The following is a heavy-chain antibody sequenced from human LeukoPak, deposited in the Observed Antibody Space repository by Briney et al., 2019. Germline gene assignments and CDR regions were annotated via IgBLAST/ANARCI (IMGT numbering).Heavy chain of an antibody. CDR1: GGSISSYY. CDR3: ARDASYYDSSGYSFFDI. CDR2: IYYSGST. D-gene: IGHD3-22*01. J-gene: IGHJ3*02. Sequence: SETLSLTCTVPGGSISSYYWSWIRQPPGKGLEWIGYIYYSGSTNYNPSLKSRVTISVDTSKNQFSLKLSSVTAADTAVYYCARDASYYDSSGYSFFDIWGQGTMVTVSS. V-gene: IGHV4-59*01.